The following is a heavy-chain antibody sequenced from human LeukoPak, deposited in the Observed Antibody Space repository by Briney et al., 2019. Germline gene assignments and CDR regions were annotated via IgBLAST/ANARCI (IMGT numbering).Heavy chain of an antibody. D-gene: IGHD5-18*01. J-gene: IGHJ4*02. CDR1: GYTFTGYY. CDR2: INPNSGGT. V-gene: IGHV1-2*02. CDR3: ASVLFRGYNYGYFDY. Sequence: ASVKVSCKASGYTFTGYYMHWVRQAPGQGLEWMGWINPNSGGTNYAQKLQGRVTMTRDTSISTAYMELSRLRSDDTALYYCASVLFRGYNYGYFDYWGQGTLVTVSS.